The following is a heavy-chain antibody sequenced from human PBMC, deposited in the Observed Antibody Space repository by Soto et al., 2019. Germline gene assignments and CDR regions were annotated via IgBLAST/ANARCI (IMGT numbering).Heavy chain of an antibody. Sequence: QVQLVQSGAEVKKPGSSVKVSCKASGGTFSSYPIIWVRQAPGQGLEWMGGNNGNLGPGNYAQKVQGRLTITTDQCTTTADMELSSLRSADTAGYYCSRRGSHGYLSYFDHWWPGTLGTVS. CDR3: SRRGSHGYLSYFDH. D-gene: IGHD5-18*01. J-gene: IGHJ4*03. V-gene: IGHV1-69*16. CDR1: GGTFSSYP. CDR2: NNGNLGPG.